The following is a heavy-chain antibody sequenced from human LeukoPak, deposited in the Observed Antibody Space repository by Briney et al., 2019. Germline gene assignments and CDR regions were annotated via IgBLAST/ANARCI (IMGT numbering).Heavy chain of an antibody. CDR3: TREGGSGWYSGWFDP. J-gene: IGHJ5*02. D-gene: IGHD6-19*01. CDR2: IKKDGTEK. CDR1: GFTFSSYW. Sequence: GGSLRLSCAASGFTFSSYWMSWVRQAPGKGLEWVANIKKDGTEKKYVDSVKGRFTISRDNAKNSLYLQMNSLRAEDTALYYCTREGGSGWYSGWFDPWGQGTLVTVSS. V-gene: IGHV3-7*01.